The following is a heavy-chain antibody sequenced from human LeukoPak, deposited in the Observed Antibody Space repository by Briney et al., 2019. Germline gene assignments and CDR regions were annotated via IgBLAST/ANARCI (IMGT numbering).Heavy chain of an antibody. V-gene: IGHV1-8*01. J-gene: IGHJ4*02. CDR3: ARANGSGTPFDY. CDR1: GYTFTNYD. Sequence: GASVKVSCKASGYTFTNYDVNWVRQATGQGLEWMGWMNPNSGNTDYAQKFQGRVTMTRNTSISTAYMELSSLRSEDTAVYYCARANGSGTPFDYWGQGTLVTVSS. D-gene: IGHD3-10*01. CDR2: MNPNSGNT.